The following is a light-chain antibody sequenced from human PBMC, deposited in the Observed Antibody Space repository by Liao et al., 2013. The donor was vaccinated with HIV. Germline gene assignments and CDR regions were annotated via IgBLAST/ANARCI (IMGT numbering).Light chain of an antibody. Sequence: SYELTQPPSVSVSPGQTASITCSGDKLGDKKCLLVSAEARPVPCAGHISRYKRPSGIPERFSGSNSGNTATLTISGTQAMDEADYYCQAWDSSVVFGGGTKLTVL. CDR2: RY. V-gene: IGLV3-1*01. J-gene: IGLJ2*01. CDR3: QAWDSSVV. CDR1: KLGDKK.